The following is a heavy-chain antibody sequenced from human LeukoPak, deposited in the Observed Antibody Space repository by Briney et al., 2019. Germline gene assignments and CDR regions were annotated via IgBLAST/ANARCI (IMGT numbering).Heavy chain of an antibody. CDR3: ARHDPRGEPARLGFFDY. D-gene: IGHD6-6*01. CDR2: IYYSGST. CDR1: GGSISSYY. V-gene: IGHV4-59*08. J-gene: IGHJ4*02. Sequence: PSETLSLTCTVSGGSISSYYWNWIRQPPGKGLEWIGYIYYSGSTNYNPSLKSRVTISVDTSKNQFSLKLSSVTAADTAVYYCARHDPRGEPARLGFFDYWGQGTLVTVSS.